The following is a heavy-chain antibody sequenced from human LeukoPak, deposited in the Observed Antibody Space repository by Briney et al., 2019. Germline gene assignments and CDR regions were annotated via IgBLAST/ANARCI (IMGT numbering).Heavy chain of an antibody. CDR2: IGTAGDT. CDR1: GFTFSSYD. D-gene: IGHD3-3*01. J-gene: IGHJ4*02. V-gene: IGHV3-13*01. CDR3: ARGSGDFWSGYYSSDY. Sequence: GGSLRLPCAASGFTFSSYDMHWVRQATGKGLEWVSAIGTAGDTYYPGSVKGRFTISRENAKNSLYLQMNSLRAGDTAVYYCARGSGDFWSGYYSSDYWGQGTLVTVSS.